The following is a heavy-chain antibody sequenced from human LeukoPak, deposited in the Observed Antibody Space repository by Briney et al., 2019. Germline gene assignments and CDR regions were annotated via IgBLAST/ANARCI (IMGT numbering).Heavy chain of an antibody. D-gene: IGHD6-19*01. V-gene: IGHV3-9*01. CDR2: ISWNSGSR. J-gene: IGHJ6*03. Sequence: GRSLRLSCAASGFTFYDYAMHWVGQAPGKGREGVSGISWNSGSRGYADSVTGRFTISRENAKNSLYLQMNSLRAEDTALYYCAKDIPYSSGWYQYYYYMDVWGKGTTVTVSS. CDR3: AKDIPYSSGWYQYYYYMDV. CDR1: GFTFYDYA.